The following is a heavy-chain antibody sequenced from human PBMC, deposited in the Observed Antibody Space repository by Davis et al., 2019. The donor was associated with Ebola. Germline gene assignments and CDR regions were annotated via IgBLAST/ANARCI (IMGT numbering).Heavy chain of an antibody. V-gene: IGHV4-4*02. CDR3: ARAPIVVVPAAIRRGWFDP. D-gene: IGHD2-2*02. CDR1: GGSISSSNW. CDR2: IYYSGST. Sequence: SETLSLTCAVSGGSISSSNWWSWVRQPPGKGLEWIGSIYYSGSTYYNPSLKSRVTISVDTSKNQFSLKLSSVTAADTAVYYCARAPIVVVPAAIRRGWFDPWGQGTLVTVSS. J-gene: IGHJ5*02.